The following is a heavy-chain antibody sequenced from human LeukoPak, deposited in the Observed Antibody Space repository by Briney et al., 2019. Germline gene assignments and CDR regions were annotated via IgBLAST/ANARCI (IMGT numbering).Heavy chain of an antibody. J-gene: IGHJ4*02. CDR2: ISGSGGST. Sequence: GGSLRLSCAASGFTFSSYAMSWVRQAPGKGLEWVSAISGSGGSTYYADSVKGRFTISRDNSKNTLYLQMNSLRAEDTAVYYCAKEHSPGAVAGTYYFDYWGQGTLVTVSS. D-gene: IGHD6-19*01. CDR1: GFTFSSYA. CDR3: AKEHSPGAVAGTYYFDY. V-gene: IGHV3-23*01.